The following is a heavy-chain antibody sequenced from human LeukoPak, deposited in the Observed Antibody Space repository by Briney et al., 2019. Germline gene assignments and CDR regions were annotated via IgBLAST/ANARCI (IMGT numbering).Heavy chain of an antibody. CDR1: GGTFSSYA. CDR2: IIPIFGTA. CDR3: ARNYGDYEDDFDY. V-gene: IGHV1-69*13. Sequence: SVKVSCKASGGTFSSYAISWVRQAPGQGLEWMGGIIPIFGTANYAQKFQGRVTITADESTSTAYMELSSLRSEDTAVYYCARNYGDYEDDFDYWGQGTLVTVSS. D-gene: IGHD4-17*01. J-gene: IGHJ4*02.